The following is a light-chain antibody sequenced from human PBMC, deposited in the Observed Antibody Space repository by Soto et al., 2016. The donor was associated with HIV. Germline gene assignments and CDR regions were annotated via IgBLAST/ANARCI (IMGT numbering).Light chain of an antibody. V-gene: IGKV1-8*01. CDR2: DAS. J-gene: IGKJ1*01. CDR3: QQYYSYPRT. CDR1: QGISSY. Sequence: AIRMTQSPSSFSASTGDRVTITCRASQGISSYLAWYQQKPGKAPKLLIYDASTLQSGVPSRFSGSGSGTDFTLTISCLQSEDFATYYCQQYYSYPRTFGLGTKVGNQT.